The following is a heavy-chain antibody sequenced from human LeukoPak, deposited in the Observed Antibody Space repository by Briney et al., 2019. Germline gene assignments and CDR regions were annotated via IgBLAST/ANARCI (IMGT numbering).Heavy chain of an antibody. J-gene: IGHJ4*02. D-gene: IGHD3-3*01. V-gene: IGHV3-23*01. CDR2: ISGGGGGT. Sequence: GGSLRLSCAASGFTFSSYAMSWVRQGPGKGLEWVSAISGGGGGTYYADSVKGRFTISRDNSKNTMYLLMNSLRAEDTAVYYCAKRDYDYWSGYFDQWGQGALVTVSS. CDR1: GFTFSSYA. CDR3: AKRDYDYWSGYFDQ.